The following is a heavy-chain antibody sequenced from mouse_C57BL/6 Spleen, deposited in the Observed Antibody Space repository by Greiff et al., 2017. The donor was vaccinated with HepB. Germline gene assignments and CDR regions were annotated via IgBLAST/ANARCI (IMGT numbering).Heavy chain of an antibody. V-gene: IGHV3-6*01. CDR1: GYSITSGYY. CDR2: ISYDGSN. CDR3: ARGNFDV. Sequence: EVQRVESGPGLVKPSQSLSLTCSVTGYSITSGYYWNWIRQFPGNKLEWMGYISYDGSNNYNPSLKNQISITRDTSKNQFFLKLNSVTTEDTATYYCARGNFDVWGTGTTVTVSS. J-gene: IGHJ1*03.